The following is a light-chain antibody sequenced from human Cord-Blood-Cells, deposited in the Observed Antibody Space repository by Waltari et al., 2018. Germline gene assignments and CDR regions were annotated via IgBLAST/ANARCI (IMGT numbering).Light chain of an antibody. CDR2: YVS. CDR1: SSDVGGYNY. J-gene: IGLJ3*02. Sequence: QSALTQPASVSGSPGQSITISCTGTSSDVGGYNYVSWYHQHPGKAPKLMIYYVSNRPSGVSNRFSGSKSGTTASLTISGLQAEDEADYYCSSYTSSSTWVFGGGTKLPVL. CDR3: SSYTSSSTWV. V-gene: IGLV2-14*01.